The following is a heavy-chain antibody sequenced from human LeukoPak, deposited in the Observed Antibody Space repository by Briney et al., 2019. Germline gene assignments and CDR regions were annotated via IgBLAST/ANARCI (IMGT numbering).Heavy chain of an antibody. V-gene: IGHV4-30-2*03. Sequence: PSETLSLTCAVSGGSISSGGYSWSWIRQPPGKGLEWIGSIYYSGSTYYNPSLKSRVTISVDTSKNQFSLKLSSVTAADTAVYYCASTYIGVFSWFDPWGQGTLVTVSS. J-gene: IGHJ5*02. D-gene: IGHD2-15*01. CDR1: GGSISSGGYS. CDR3: ASTYIGVFSWFDP. CDR2: IYYSGST.